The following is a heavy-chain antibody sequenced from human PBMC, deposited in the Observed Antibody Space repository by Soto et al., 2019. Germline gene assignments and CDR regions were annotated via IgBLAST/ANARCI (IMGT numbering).Heavy chain of an antibody. J-gene: IGHJ4*02. V-gene: IGHV3-23*01. D-gene: IGHD6-19*01. Sequence: GGSLRLSCAASGFTFSSYAMSWVRQAPGKGLEWVSAISSSGGSTYYADSVKGRFTISRDNSKNTLYLQMNSLRAEDTAVYYCAKGYSSGSTRYFDYWGQGTLVTVSS. CDR2: ISSSGGST. CDR1: GFTFSSYA. CDR3: AKGYSSGSTRYFDY.